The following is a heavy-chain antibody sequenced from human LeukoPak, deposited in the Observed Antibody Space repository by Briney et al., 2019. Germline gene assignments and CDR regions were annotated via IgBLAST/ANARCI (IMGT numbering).Heavy chain of an antibody. J-gene: IGHJ4*02. Sequence: GGSLRLSCAAPGFTFTNAWMNWVRQAPGKGLEWVGRIKSKADGETIDYAAPVKGRFTFSRDDSKNMLYLQMNSLKSEDTAVYYCSTLTSRGLSDSWGQGTLVTVSS. CDR3: STLTSRGLSDS. CDR2: IKSKADGETI. V-gene: IGHV3-15*07. CDR1: GFTFTNAW. D-gene: IGHD1-20*01.